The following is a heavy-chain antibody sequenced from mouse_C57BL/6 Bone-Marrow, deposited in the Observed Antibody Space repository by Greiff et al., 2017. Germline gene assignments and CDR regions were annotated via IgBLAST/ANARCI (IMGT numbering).Heavy chain of an antibody. CDR2: ISSGGSYT. CDR3: ERQPY. J-gene: IGHJ3*01. V-gene: IGHV5-6*01. CDR1: GFTFSSYG. Sequence: EVKMMESGGDLVKPGASLKLSCAASGFTFSSYGMSWVRQTPDKRLEWVAIISSGGSYTYYPDSVKGRFTISRDNDKNTLYLQMSSLKSEDTAMYYCERQPYWGQGTLVTVSA.